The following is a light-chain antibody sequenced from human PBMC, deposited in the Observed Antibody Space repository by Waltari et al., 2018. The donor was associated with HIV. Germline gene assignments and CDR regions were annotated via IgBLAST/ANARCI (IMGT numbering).Light chain of an antibody. CDR3: CSYAGSYV. V-gene: IGLV2-23*02. CDR2: DVS. Sequence: QSALTQPASVSGSPGQSITISCTGTSSDGGGSNYVSWYQQHPGKAPKLMIYDVSKRPSGVSNRFSGSKSGNTASLTISGLQAEDEADYYCCSYAGSYVFGTGTKVTVL. CDR1: SSDGGGSNY. J-gene: IGLJ1*01.